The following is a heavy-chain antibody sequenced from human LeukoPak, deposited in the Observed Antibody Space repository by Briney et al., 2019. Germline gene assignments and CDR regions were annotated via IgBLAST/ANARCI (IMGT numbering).Heavy chain of an antibody. V-gene: IGHV3-33*06. Sequence: GGSLRLSCAASGFTFSSYGMHWVRQAPGKGLEWVAVIWYDGSNKYYADSVKGRFTISRDNSKNTLYLQMNSLRAKDTAVYYCAKEYSSSSAIFDYWGQGTLVTVSS. J-gene: IGHJ4*02. CDR1: GFTFSSYG. D-gene: IGHD6-6*01. CDR2: IWYDGSNK. CDR3: AKEYSSSSAIFDY.